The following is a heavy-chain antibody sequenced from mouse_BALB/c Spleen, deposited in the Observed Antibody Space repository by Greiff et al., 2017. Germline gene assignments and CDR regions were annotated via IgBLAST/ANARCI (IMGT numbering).Heavy chain of an antibody. CDR3: AREPNYYGSSLDY. CDR1: GYSITSGYY. J-gene: IGHJ2*01. D-gene: IGHD1-1*01. V-gene: IGHV3-6*02. CDR2: ISYDGSN. Sequence: EVKLQESGPGLVKPSQSLSLTCSVTGYSITSGYYWNWIRQFPGNKLEWMGYISYDGSNNYNPSLKNRISITRDTSKNQFFLKLNSVTTEDTATYYCAREPNYYGSSLDYWGQGTTLTVSS.